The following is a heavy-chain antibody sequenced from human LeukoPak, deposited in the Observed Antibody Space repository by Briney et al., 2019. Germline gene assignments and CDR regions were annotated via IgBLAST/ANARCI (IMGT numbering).Heavy chain of an antibody. Sequence: SETLSLTCTVSGGSLSSYYWSWIRQPPGKGLEWIGYIYYSGSTNYNPSLKSRVTISVDTSKNQSSLKLSSVTAADTAVYYCAGHSGSTRYFDYWGQGTLVTVSS. D-gene: IGHD1-26*01. J-gene: IGHJ4*02. CDR3: AGHSGSTRYFDY. V-gene: IGHV4-59*01. CDR1: GGSLSSYY. CDR2: IYYSGST.